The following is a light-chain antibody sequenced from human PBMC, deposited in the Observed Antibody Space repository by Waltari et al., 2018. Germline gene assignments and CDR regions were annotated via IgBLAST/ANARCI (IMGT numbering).Light chain of an antibody. CDR1: PTVLYDSNNKNY. J-gene: IGKJ2*03. V-gene: IGKV4-1*01. CDR2: WAS. Sequence: DIVMTQSPDSLAVSLGERATLNCKSSPTVLYDSNNKNYLAWYQQKPGQPPNLLIYWASTRKSGVPDRFSGSGSGTDFTLTISTLQAEDVAVYYCHQYYNTPYSYGQGTKLEIK. CDR3: HQYYNTPYS.